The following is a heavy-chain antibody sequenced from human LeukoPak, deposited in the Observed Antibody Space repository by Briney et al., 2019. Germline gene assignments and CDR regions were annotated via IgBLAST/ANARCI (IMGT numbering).Heavy chain of an antibody. D-gene: IGHD6-19*01. CDR1: GGSISNYY. V-gene: IGHV4-4*07. CDR2: IYTSGGT. Sequence: SETLSLTCTVSGGSISNYYWTWIRQPAGKGLEWIGRIYTSGGTNYNPSLKSRVTMSVDTPKNQFSLKLSSVTAADTAMYYCARAAEYSSGWYLFDYWGQGILVTVSA. J-gene: IGHJ4*02. CDR3: ARAAEYSSGWYLFDY.